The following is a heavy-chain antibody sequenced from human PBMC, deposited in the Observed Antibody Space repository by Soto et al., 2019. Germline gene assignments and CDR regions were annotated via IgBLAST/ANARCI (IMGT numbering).Heavy chain of an antibody. J-gene: IGHJ5*02. Sequence: QVQLVQSGAEVKKPGSSVKVSCKASGGNFSGFAISWVRQAPGQGLEWMGGIIPMFGTANYAQKFQGRVTITADESTSPVYMELSSLGSEDTAVYYCATKKDFTLSPPASWGQGTLVTVSS. V-gene: IGHV1-69*01. CDR3: ATKKDFTLSPPAS. CDR2: IIPMFGTA. D-gene: IGHD3-10*02. CDR1: GGNFSGFA.